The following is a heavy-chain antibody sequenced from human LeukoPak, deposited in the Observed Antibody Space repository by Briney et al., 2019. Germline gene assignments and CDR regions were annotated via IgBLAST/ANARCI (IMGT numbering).Heavy chain of an antibody. CDR2: IYYSGST. V-gene: IGHV4-59*01. D-gene: IGHD2-2*01. J-gene: IGHJ4*02. CDR3: ARGAVVPAAILYFDY. Sequence: PSETLSLTCTVSGGSISSYYWSWIRQPPGKGLEWIGYIYYSGSTNYNPSLKSRVTISVDTPKNQFSLKLSSVTAADTAVYYCARGAVVPAAILYFDYWGQGTLVTVSS. CDR1: GGSISSYY.